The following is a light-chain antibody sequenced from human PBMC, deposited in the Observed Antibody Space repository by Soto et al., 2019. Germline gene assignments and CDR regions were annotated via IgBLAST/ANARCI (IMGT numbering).Light chain of an antibody. CDR2: EVS. CDR3: SSYTSSSTGYV. V-gene: IGLV2-14*01. J-gene: IGLJ1*01. Sequence: QSVLTQPASVSGSPGQSITISCTGTSSDFGGYNYVSWYQQHPGKAPKLMIYEVSNRPSGVSNRFSGSKSGNTASLTISGLQAEDEADYYCSSYTSSSTGYVFGTGTKVTVL. CDR1: SSDFGGYNY.